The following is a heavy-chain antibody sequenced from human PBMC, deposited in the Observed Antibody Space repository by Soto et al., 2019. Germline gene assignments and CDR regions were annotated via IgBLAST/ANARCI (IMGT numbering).Heavy chain of an antibody. CDR1: DDFITSYY. CDR2: IYDSGST. V-gene: IGHV4-59*01. Sequence: SETLSLTYTVSDDFITSYYWSWIRQPPGKGLEWIGYIYDSGSTNYNPSLRSRVTISVDTSKNQFSLKLTSVTAADTAVYYCARGLNWFDPWGQGTLVTVSS. J-gene: IGHJ5*02. CDR3: ARGLNWFDP.